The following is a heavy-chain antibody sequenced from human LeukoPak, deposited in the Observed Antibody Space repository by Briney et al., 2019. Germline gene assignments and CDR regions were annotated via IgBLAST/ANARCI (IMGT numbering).Heavy chain of an antibody. CDR3: ARDRSNYYGSGSRNWFDP. V-gene: IGHV1-46*01. CDR1: GYTFTSYY. D-gene: IGHD3-10*01. CDR2: INPSGGST. J-gene: IGHJ5*02. Sequence: ASVKVSCKASGYTFTSYYMHWVRQAPGQGLEWMGIINPSGGSTSYAQKFQGRVTMTRDTSTSTVYMELSSLRSEDTAVYYCARDRSNYYGSGSRNWFDPWGQGTLVTVSS.